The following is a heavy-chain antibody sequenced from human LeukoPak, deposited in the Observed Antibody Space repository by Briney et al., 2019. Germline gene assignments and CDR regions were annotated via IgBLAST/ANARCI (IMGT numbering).Heavy chain of an antibody. Sequence: GGSLRLSCAASGFTFSDYYMSWIRQAPGKGLEWVSYISSSGSTIYYADSVEGRFTISRDNAKNSLYLQMNSLRAEDTAVYYCARDSTAGYYYGSGSYYYYFDYWGQGTLVTVSS. D-gene: IGHD3-10*01. J-gene: IGHJ4*02. CDR1: GFTFSDYY. V-gene: IGHV3-11*01. CDR3: ARDSTAGYYYGSGSYYYYFDY. CDR2: ISSSGSTI.